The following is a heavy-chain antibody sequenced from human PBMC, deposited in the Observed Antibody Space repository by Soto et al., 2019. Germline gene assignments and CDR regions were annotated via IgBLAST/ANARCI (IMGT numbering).Heavy chain of an antibody. CDR2: ISSDESSK. Sequence: PGGSLRLSCAASGFSFSTYGMHWVRQAPGKGLEWVASISSDESSKYYTDSVKGRFTISRDNSKNTLYLQMNSLRAEDTAVYYCAKDQVKDIVMGRLFYWGQGTLVTVSS. D-gene: IGHD5-12*01. V-gene: IGHV3-30*18. J-gene: IGHJ4*02. CDR1: GFSFSTYG. CDR3: AKDQVKDIVMGRLFY.